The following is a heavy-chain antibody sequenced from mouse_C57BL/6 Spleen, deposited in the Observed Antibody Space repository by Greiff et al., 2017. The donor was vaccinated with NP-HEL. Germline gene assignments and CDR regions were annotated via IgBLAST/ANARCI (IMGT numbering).Heavy chain of an antibody. CDR3: ARRGDYYGSSLFAY. J-gene: IGHJ3*01. CDR1: GYTFTSYW. Sequence: VQLQQPGAELVRPGSSVKLSCKASGYTFTSYWMHWVKQRPIQGLEWIGNIDPSDSETHYNQKFKDKATLTVDKSSSTAYMQLSSLTSEDSAVYYCARRGDYYGSSLFAYWGQGTLVTVSA. V-gene: IGHV1-52*01. CDR2: IDPSDSET. D-gene: IGHD1-1*01.